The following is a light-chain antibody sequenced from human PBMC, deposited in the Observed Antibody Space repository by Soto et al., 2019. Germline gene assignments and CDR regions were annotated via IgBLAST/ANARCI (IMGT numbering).Light chain of an antibody. Sequence: QTVVTQEPSFSVSPGGTVTLTFGLSSGSVSTSYYPSWYQQTPGQAPRTLIYSTNTRSSGVPDRFSGSILGNKAALTITGAQADDESDYYCVLYMGRGIGVFGGGTKLTVL. CDR2: STN. CDR3: VLYMGRGIGV. J-gene: IGLJ3*02. V-gene: IGLV8-61*01. CDR1: SGSVSTSYY.